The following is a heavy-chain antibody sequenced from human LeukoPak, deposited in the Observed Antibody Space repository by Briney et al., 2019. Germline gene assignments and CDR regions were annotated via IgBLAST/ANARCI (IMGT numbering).Heavy chain of an antibody. Sequence: GGSLKLSCAASGFTFSSYWMSWVRQAPGKGLEWVANIKQDGSEKYYVDSVKGRFTISRDNAKNSLYLQMNSLRAEDTAVYYCARVGNYYDSSGYTDYWGQGTLVTVSS. CDR2: IKQDGSEK. CDR3: ARVGNYYDSSGYTDY. D-gene: IGHD3-22*01. CDR1: GFTFSSYW. J-gene: IGHJ4*02. V-gene: IGHV3-7*01.